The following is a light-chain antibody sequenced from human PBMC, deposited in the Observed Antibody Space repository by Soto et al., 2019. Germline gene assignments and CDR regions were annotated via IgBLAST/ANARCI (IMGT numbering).Light chain of an antibody. CDR2: DVS. CDR1: SSDVGGYND. V-gene: IGLV2-14*01. CDR3: SSYTSSSTPV. J-gene: IGLJ2*01. Sequence: QSALTQPASVSGSPGQSITISCTGTSSDVGGYNDVSWYQQHPGKAPKLMIYDVSNRPSGVSNRFSGAKSGNTASLTISGLQAEDEADYYCSSYTSSSTPVFGGGTKLTFL.